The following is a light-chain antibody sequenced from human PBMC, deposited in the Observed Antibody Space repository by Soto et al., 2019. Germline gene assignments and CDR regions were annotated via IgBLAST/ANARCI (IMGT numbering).Light chain of an antibody. J-gene: IGLJ3*02. CDR2: LNSDGSH. CDR1: SGHSNYA. V-gene: IGLV4-69*01. CDR3: QTWGTGIHWV. Sequence: QLVLTQSPSASASLGASVKFTCTLSSGHSNYAVAWHQQQPEKGPRYLMKLNSDGSHSKGAGIPDRFSGSSSGAERYLTISSLQSEDEADYYCQTWGTGIHWVFGGGTKLTVL.